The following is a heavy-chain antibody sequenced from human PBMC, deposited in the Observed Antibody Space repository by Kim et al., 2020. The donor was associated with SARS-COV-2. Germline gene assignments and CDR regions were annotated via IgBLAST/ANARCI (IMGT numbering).Heavy chain of an antibody. CDR3: AREGRFGY. CDR2: NGNT. V-gene: IGHV1-3*01. Sequence: NGNTKYSQKFQGRVTITRETSASTAYMELSSLRSKDTAVYYCAREGRFGYWGQGTLVTVSS. J-gene: IGHJ4*02.